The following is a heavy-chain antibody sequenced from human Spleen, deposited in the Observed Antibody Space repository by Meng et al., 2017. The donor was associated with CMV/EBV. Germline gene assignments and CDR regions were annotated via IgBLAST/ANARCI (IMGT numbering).Heavy chain of an antibody. J-gene: IGHJ4*02. Sequence: GSSLPHCCYYWSLIQQHPEKGLKWIWFIHFRWVTYYNPSLKSRITISVDASKRQFFLKLNSVTAADTAVYYCAKTDSREGGFDSWGQGTLVTVSS. D-gene: IGHD1-1*01. V-gene: IGHV4-31*02. CDR3: AKTDSREGGFDS. CDR1: GSSLPHCCYY. CDR2: IHFRWVT.